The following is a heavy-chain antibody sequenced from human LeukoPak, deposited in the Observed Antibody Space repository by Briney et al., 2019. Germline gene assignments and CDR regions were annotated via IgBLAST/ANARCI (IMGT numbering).Heavy chain of an antibody. D-gene: IGHD5-12*01. J-gene: IGHJ4*02. CDR1: GGTFSSYA. V-gene: IGHV1-2*04. Sequence: ASVKVSCKASGGTFSSYAISWVRQAPGQGLEWMGWINPNSGGTNYAQKFQGWVTMTRDTSISTAYMELSRLRSDDTAVYYCARGVVATIFSRRYYFDYWGQGTLVTVSS. CDR3: ARGVVATIFSRRYYFDY. CDR2: INPNSGGT.